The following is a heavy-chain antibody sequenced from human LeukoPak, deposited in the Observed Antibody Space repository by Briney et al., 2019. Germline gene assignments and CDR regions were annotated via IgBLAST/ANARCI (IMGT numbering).Heavy chain of an antibody. CDR3: ARGLLWYWFDP. V-gene: IGHV4-34*01. CDR2: INHSGST. J-gene: IGHJ5*02. D-gene: IGHD2-21*01. CDR1: GGSFSGYY. Sequence: SETLSLTCAVYGGSFSGYYWSWIRQPPGKGLEWIGEINHSGSTNYNPSLKGRVTISVDTSKNQFSLKLSSVTAADTAVYYCARGLLWYWFDPWGQGTLVTVSS.